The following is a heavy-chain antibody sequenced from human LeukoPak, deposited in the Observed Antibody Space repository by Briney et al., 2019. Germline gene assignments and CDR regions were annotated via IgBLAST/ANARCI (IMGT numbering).Heavy chain of an antibody. J-gene: IGHJ4*02. CDR3: ARGGELRYYFDY. CDR1: GGTFSSYA. V-gene: IGHV1-69*04. D-gene: IGHD3-10*01. CDR2: IIPILGIA. Sequence: SVKVSCKASGGTFSSYAISWVRQAPGQGLEWMGRIIPILGIANYAQKFQGRVTITADKSTSTAYMELSSLRSEDTAVYYCARGGELRYYFDYWGQGTLVTVSS.